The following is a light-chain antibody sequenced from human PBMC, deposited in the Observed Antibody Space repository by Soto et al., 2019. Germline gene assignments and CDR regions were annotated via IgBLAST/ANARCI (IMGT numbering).Light chain of an antibody. V-gene: IGLV2-14*01. Sequence: QSALTQPASVSGSPGQSITISCTGTISDVGGYNHVSWFQQHPGKAPKLMIYGVTNRHSGVSSRFSGSSSGNTASLTISGLQAEDEADYYCSSYTSTSPRVFGGGTKLTVL. CDR3: SSYTSTSPRV. J-gene: IGLJ2*01. CDR2: GVT. CDR1: ISDVGGYNH.